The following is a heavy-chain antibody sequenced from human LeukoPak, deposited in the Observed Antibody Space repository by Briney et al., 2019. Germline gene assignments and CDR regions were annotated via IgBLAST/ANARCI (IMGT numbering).Heavy chain of an antibody. CDR2: ISGSGGST. J-gene: IGHJ4*02. CDR3: AKDNGYGSGSSD. D-gene: IGHD3-10*01. CDR1: GFTFSSQS. V-gene: IGHV3-23*01. Sequence: PGGSLRLSCAASGFTFSSQSMTWVRQAPGKGLEWVSGISGSGGSTYYADSVKGRFTISRDNSKNTLYLQMNSLRAEDTAVYYCAKDNGYGSGSSDWGQGTLVTVSS.